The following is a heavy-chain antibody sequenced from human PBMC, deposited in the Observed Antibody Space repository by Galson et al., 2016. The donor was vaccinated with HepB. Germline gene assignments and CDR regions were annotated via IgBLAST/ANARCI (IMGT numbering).Heavy chain of an antibody. V-gene: IGHV3-23*01. J-gene: IGHJ4*02. D-gene: IGHD3-22*01. CDR2: ISGSGGST. CDR1: GFTFSSYA. CDR3: AKSRSKVVTLRCYFDY. Sequence: SLRLSCAASGFTFSSYAMSWVRQAPGKGLEWVSAISGSGGSTYYADSVKGRFTISRDNSKNTLYLQMNSLRAEDTAVYYCAKSRSKVVTLRCYFDYWGQGTLVTVSS.